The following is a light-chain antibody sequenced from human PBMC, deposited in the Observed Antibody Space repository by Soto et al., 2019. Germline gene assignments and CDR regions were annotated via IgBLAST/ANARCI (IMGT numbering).Light chain of an antibody. V-gene: IGLV2-8*01. J-gene: IGLJ2*01. CDR1: SSYVGGYNY. Sequence: QSARTQPPSASGSPGQSVTISCTGTSSYVGGYNYVSWYQQHTDKAPTLIIYEVSKRPSGVPDRFSGSKSGNTASLTVSGRQADDEADYYCSSYAGSARILFCGGTKLTVL. CDR2: EVS. CDR3: SSYAGSARIL.